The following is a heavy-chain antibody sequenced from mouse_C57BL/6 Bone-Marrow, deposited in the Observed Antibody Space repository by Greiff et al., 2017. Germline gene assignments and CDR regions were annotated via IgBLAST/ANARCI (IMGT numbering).Heavy chain of an antibody. J-gene: IGHJ2*01. CDR2: IYPNYGTT. V-gene: IGHV1-39*01. Sequence: EVQLVESGPELVKPGASVKISCKASGYSFTDYNMNWVKQSNGKSLEWIGVIYPNYGTTSYNQKFKGKAQLTADPSSSSAYMQLNSLTSEDSAVYSCARCAHYGSSPSYYCDYWGQGTTRTVSS. D-gene: IGHD1-1*01. CDR1: GYSFTDYN. CDR3: ARCAHYGSSPSYYCDY.